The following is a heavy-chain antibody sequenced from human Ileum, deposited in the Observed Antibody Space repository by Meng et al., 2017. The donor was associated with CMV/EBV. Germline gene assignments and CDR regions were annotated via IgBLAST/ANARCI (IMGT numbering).Heavy chain of an antibody. Sequence: EAGPGLGKPVATLSLTCTVTGASISRRTYHWGWIRQPPGKGLEWIGSIYYSGGTYYNPSLKSRVTISVDTSKNQFSLKLNSVTAADTAVYYCASGDSLRAVDFWGQGTLVTVSS. V-gene: IGHV4-39*07. CDR1: GASISRRTYH. D-gene: IGHD2-21*02. J-gene: IGHJ4*02. CDR2: IYYSGGT. CDR3: ASGDSLRAVDF.